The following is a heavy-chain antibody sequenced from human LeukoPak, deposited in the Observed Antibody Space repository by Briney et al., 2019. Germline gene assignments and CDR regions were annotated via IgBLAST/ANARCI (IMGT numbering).Heavy chain of an antibody. Sequence: PGGSLRLSCAVSGFTFRNYRMYWVRQAPGEALVWVSRISGDGSTTTYADTVKGRFTISRDNAKNTLYLQMNSLRADDTAVYYCASSLLGVSPWGQGTLVTVSS. V-gene: IGHV3-74*01. CDR1: GFTFRNYR. J-gene: IGHJ4*02. CDR3: ASSLLGVSP. D-gene: IGHD3-3*01. CDR2: ISGDGSTT.